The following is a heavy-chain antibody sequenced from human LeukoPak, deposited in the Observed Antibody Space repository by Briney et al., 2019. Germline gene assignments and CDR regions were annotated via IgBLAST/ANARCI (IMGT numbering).Heavy chain of an antibody. CDR1: GGTFSSYA. V-gene: IGHV1-69*13. CDR3: ARSLGSGGSWNP. CDR2: IIPIFGAA. J-gene: IGHJ5*02. D-gene: IGHD2-15*01. Sequence: SVKVSCKASGGTFSSYAISWVRQAPGQGLEWMGGIIPIFGAANYAQKFQGRVTITADESTSTAYMELSSLRSEDTAVYYCARSLGSGGSWNPWGQGTLVTVSS.